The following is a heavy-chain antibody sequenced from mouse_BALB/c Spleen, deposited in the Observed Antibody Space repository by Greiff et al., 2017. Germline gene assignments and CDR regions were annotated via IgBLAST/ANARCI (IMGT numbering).Heavy chain of an antibody. Sequence: VQLQQSGAELVKPGASVKLSCKTSGYTFTSYWIQWVKQRPGQGLGWIGEIFPGTGTTYYNEKFKGKATLTIDTSSSTAYMQLSSLTSEDSAVYFCASAGYHAMDYWGQGTSVTVSS. J-gene: IGHJ4*01. CDR3: ASAGYHAMDY. V-gene: IGHV1S132*01. CDR2: IFPGTGTT. CDR1: GYTFTSYW.